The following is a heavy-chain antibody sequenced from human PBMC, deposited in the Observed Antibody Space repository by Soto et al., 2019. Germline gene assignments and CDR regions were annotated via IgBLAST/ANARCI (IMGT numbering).Heavy chain of an antibody. V-gene: IGHV3-30*18. CDR3: AKDWTWFGEFIEQDYYYGMDV. J-gene: IGHJ6*02. CDR1: GFTFSSYG. CDR2: ISYDGSNK. Sequence: QVQLVESGGGVVQPGRSLRLSCAASGFTFSSYGMHWVRQAPGEGLEWVAVISYDGSNKYYADSVKGRFTISRDNSKNTLYLQMNSLRAEDTAVYYCAKDWTWFGEFIEQDYYYGMDVWGQGTTVTVSS. D-gene: IGHD3-10*01.